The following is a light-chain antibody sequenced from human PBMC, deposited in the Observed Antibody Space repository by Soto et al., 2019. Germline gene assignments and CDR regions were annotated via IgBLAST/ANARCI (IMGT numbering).Light chain of an antibody. Sequence: DIQMTQSPSSLSASVGDRVTITCRASQSISIYLNWYQQKPGKAPNLLIYDASSLQSGVPSRFSGSGSGTDFTLSISSLQPEDFAVYYCQQYGSSVPTFGPGTTVEMK. CDR2: DAS. V-gene: IGKV1-39*01. CDR3: QQYGSSVPT. J-gene: IGKJ3*01. CDR1: QSISIY.